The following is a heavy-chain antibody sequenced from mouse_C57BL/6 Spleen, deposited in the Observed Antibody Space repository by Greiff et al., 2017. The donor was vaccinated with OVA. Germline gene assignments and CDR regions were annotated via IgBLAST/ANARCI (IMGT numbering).Heavy chain of an antibody. CDR3: ARSPTVVAEGYAMDY. J-gene: IGHJ4*01. V-gene: IGHV1-64*01. Sequence: VQLQQPGAELVKPGASVKLSCKASGYTFTSYWMHWVKQRPGQGLEWIGMIHPNSGSTNYNEKFKSKATLTVAKSSSTAYMQLSSLTSEDSAVYDGARSPTVVAEGYAMDYWGQGTSGTVSS. CDR2: IHPNSGST. D-gene: IGHD1-1*01. CDR1: GYTFTSYW.